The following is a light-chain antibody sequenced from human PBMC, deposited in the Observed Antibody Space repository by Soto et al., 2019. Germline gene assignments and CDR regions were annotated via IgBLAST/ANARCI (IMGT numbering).Light chain of an antibody. V-gene: IGKV3-15*01. Sequence: EIVMTQSPVTLSVSPGERATLSCRASQSVRRDLAWYQQKPGQPPRLLMYGVSTRATGIPARFSGSGSETEFTLTISSLQAEDSAVYFCQQYNNWPTWTFGQGTKVDIK. J-gene: IGKJ1*01. CDR2: GVS. CDR1: QSVRRD. CDR3: QQYNNWPTWT.